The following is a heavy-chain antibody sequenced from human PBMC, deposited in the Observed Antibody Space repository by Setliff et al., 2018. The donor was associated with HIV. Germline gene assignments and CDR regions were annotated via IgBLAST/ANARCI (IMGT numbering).Heavy chain of an antibody. CDR1: GRSLSGYY. D-gene: IGHD3-3*01. CDR2: INQSGST. J-gene: IGHJ4*02. Sequence: PSETLSLTCAVYGRSLSGYYWSWIRQPPGKGLEWIGEINQSGSTNYNPSLKSRVTISVDTSKNQFSLKLSSVTAADTAVYYCARGWEWGAPLDYWGQGTLVTVS. CDR3: ARGWEWGAPLDY. V-gene: IGHV4-34*01.